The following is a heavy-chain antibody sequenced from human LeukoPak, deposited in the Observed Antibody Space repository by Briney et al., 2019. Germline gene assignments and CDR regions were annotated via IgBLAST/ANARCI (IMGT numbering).Heavy chain of an antibody. J-gene: IGHJ4*02. V-gene: IGHV4-59*01. CDR3: ARCWDY. Sequence: SETLSLTCTVSGGSISSYCWSWIRQPPGKGLEWIGYIYSSGTTNYNPSLKSRATISVDTSKNQFSLKLSSVTTADTAVYYCARCWDYWGQGTLVTVSS. CDR1: GGSISSYC. CDR2: IYSSGTT.